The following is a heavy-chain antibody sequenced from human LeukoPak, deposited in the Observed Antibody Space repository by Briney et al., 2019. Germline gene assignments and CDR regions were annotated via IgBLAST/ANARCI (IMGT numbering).Heavy chain of an antibody. J-gene: IGHJ4*02. CDR3: ATVAWEVAGGDNYFDY. CDR2: FDREDSET. D-gene: IGHD6-19*01. CDR1: GYTLTELS. Sequence: ASLKLSCTVSGYTLTELSMPWVRNAPAKGIGRMGGFDREDSETNYAQKFQGKVTMNEDTSTNTAYMELRSLRSEDTAVYYCATVAWEVAGGDNYFDYWGQGTLVTVSS. V-gene: IGHV1-24*01.